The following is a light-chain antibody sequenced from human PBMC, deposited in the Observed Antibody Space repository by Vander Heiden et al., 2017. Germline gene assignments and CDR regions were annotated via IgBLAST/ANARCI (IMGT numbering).Light chain of an antibody. CDR3: QQYYGTPWT. V-gene: IGKV4-1*01. CDR1: QSVFYSSKSKNY. CDR2: WAS. Sequence: DIVMTQSPYSLAVSLGERATINCKSSQSVFYSSKSKNYLAWYQQKLGQPPRLLIYWASTRESGVPDRFSGSGSGTDFTLTISSLQAEDVAVYYCQQYYGTPWTFGQGTKVEMK. J-gene: IGKJ1*01.